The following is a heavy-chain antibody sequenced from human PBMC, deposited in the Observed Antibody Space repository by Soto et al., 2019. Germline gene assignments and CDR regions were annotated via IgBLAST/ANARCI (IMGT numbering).Heavy chain of an antibody. Sequence: SETLSHTCTVSGGSISSSSYSWGLIRQPPGKGLEWIGSIYYSGSTYYNPSLKSRVTISVDRSKNQFSLKLSSVTAADTAAYYCARSQTTVTSYDYWGQGTLVT. J-gene: IGHJ4*02. CDR1: GGSISSSSYS. V-gene: IGHV4-39*07. CDR2: IYYSGST. D-gene: IGHD4-17*01. CDR3: ARSQTTVTSYDY.